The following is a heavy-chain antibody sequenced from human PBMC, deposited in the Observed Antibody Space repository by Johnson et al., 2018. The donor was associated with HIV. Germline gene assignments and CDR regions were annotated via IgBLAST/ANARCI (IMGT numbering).Heavy chain of an antibody. D-gene: IGHD3-22*01. Sequence: QVQLVESGGGVVQPGRSLRLSCAASGFTFSSYAMHWVRQAPGKGLEWVAVISYDGSNKYYADSVKGRFTISRDNSKNTLYLQMKSLRAEDTAIYYCASPTSGYSGVKAFDIWGHGTMVTGSS. CDR1: GFTFSSYA. J-gene: IGHJ3*02. CDR2: ISYDGSNK. V-gene: IGHV3-30-3*01. CDR3: ASPTSGYSGVKAFDI.